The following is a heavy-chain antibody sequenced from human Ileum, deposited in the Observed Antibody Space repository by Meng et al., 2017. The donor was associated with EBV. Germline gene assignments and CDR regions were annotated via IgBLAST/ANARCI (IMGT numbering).Heavy chain of an antibody. CDR2: IYYSGTI. J-gene: IGHJ4*02. CDR3: ARNSESGSYIDY. CDR1: GYSISTTNW. D-gene: IGHD1-26*01. V-gene: IGHV4-28*05. Sequence: QGQLRQWGPGWVTPPDTRSLPCAVSGYSISTTNWWGWIRQPPGKGLEWIGHIYYSGTIYNNPSLKSRVTMSIDPSKNQFSLKLSSVTAVDTAVYYCARNSESGSYIDYWGLGTLVTVSS.